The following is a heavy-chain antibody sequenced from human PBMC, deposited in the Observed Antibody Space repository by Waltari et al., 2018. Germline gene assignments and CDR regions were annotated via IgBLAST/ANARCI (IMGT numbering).Heavy chain of an antibody. CDR3: ARGGGYYYGSGSYGWFDP. Sequence: QVQLVQSGAEVKKPGASVKVSCKASGYTFTGYYMHWVRQAPGQGLEWMGWINPNRGGTNYEQKFQGRVTMTRDTSISTAYMELSRLRSDDTAVYYCARGGGYYYGSGSYGWFDPWGQGTLVTVSS. V-gene: IGHV1-2*02. CDR1: GYTFTGYY. J-gene: IGHJ5*02. CDR2: INPNRGGT. D-gene: IGHD3-10*01.